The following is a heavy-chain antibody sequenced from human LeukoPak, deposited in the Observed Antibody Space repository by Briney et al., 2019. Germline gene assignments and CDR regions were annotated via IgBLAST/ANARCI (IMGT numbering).Heavy chain of an antibody. D-gene: IGHD3-22*01. CDR2: ISWNSGSI. CDR1: GFTFDDYA. Sequence: PGGSLRLSCAASGFTFDDYAMHWVRRAPGKGLEWVSGISWNSGSIGYADSVKGRFTISRDNAKNSLYLQMNSLRAEDTALYYCAKDMGYYDSSGNNYFDYWGQGTLVTVSS. V-gene: IGHV3-9*01. CDR3: AKDMGYYDSSGNNYFDY. J-gene: IGHJ4*02.